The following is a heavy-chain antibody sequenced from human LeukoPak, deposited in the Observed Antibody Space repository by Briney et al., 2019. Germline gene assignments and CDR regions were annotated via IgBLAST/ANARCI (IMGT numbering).Heavy chain of an antibody. D-gene: IGHD3-16*01. CDR3: ASEAHRGGGFDS. CDR2: IYFTGNT. V-gene: IGHV4-39*01. J-gene: IGHJ4*02. CDR1: GGSISSDTSF. Sequence: PSETLSLTCTVSGGSISSDTSFWGWIRQPPGKGLEWIANIYFTGNTYYNPSLKSRATISVDTSKNQSSLTLSSLTAADTAVYYCASEAHRGGGFDSWGQGTQVTVSS.